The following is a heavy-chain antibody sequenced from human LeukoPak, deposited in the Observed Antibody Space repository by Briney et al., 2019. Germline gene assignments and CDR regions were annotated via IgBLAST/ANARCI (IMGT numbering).Heavy chain of an antibody. CDR1: GFTFSSYW. Sequence: GGSLRLSCAASGFTFSSYWMYWVRQAPGKGPVWVARINTDGSSLNYADSVKGRFTISRDNAKNTLYLQMNSLGAEDTAVYYCARRINYYDSSGYYYVRYFDSWGQGTLVAVSS. CDR2: INTDGSSL. CDR3: ARRINYYDSSGYYYVRYFDS. D-gene: IGHD3-22*01. J-gene: IGHJ4*02. V-gene: IGHV3-74*01.